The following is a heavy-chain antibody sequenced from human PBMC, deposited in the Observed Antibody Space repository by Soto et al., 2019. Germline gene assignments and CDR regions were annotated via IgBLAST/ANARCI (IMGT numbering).Heavy chain of an antibody. J-gene: IGHJ6*03. CDR1: GYTFTSYA. V-gene: IGHV1-3*01. CDR3: ARDTGYCSGGSCFLSYMDV. CDR2: INPANGDT. D-gene: IGHD2-15*01. Sequence: QVQLVQSGSEVKKPGASVRLSCKASGYTFTSYAVYWVRQAPGQRLEWMGWINPANGDTKYSQKFQDGVIVSRDTAASTDYMDLRSLRSEDTAVYYCARDTGYCSGGSCFLSYMDVWGKGTTVTVSS.